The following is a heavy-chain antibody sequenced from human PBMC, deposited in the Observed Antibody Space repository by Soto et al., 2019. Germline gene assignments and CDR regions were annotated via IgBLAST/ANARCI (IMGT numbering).Heavy chain of an antibody. CDR2: IYYNGNT. V-gene: IGHV4-59*11. D-gene: IGHD7-27*01. CDR1: GGSISNHY. CDR3: TRANWYSEY. Sequence: QVQLQESGPGLVKPSETLSLTCTVSGGSISNHYWSWIRQPPGKGLEWIGYIYYNGNTNYNPPLKRPVTMSVDTSKNQISLKLSSVTAADTAVYYCTRANWYSEYWGQGTLVTVSS. J-gene: IGHJ4*02.